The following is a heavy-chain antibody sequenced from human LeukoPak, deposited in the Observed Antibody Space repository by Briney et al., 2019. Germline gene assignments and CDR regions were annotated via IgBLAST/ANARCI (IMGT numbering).Heavy chain of an antibody. V-gene: IGHV3-11*01. D-gene: IGHD6-13*01. CDR1: GFTFSDYY. CDR3: ASTPAPAAADYYGMDV. CDR2: ISSSGSTI. J-gene: IGHJ6*02. Sequence: PGGSLRLSCAASGFTFSDYYMSWIRQAPGKGLEWVSYISSSGSTIYYADSVKGRFTISRDNAKNSLYLQMNSLRAEDTAVYYCASTPAPAAADYYGMDVWGQGTTVTVSS.